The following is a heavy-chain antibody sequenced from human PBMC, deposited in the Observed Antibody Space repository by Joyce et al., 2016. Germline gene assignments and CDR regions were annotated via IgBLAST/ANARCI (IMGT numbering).Heavy chain of an antibody. Sequence: QAQLVESGGGVVQPGRSLRLSCAASGFIFNTFGMQWVRQAPGKGLEWVDFISYDGNTQYYADSVKGRFTVSRDNSKNTLYLQMNNLRAEDTATYYCARDRFCDYTTCYNWFDPWGQGTLVTVSS. CDR3: ARDRFCDYTTCYNWFDP. V-gene: IGHV3-33*01. CDR1: GFIFNTFG. J-gene: IGHJ5*02. D-gene: IGHD2-2*01. CDR2: ISYDGNTQ.